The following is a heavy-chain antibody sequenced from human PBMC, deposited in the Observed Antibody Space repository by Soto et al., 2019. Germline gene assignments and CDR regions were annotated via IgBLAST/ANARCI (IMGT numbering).Heavy chain of an antibody. Sequence: EVQLVESGGGLVQPGGSLRLSCAASGFTFRSYWMTWVRQAPGKGLEWVANIHPEGSAKYYVDSVKGRHTISRDNAKNSLDLQMSSLTDEDTAVYYCAYNSSSGNVAFDTWGQGTMVTDSP. CDR2: IHPEGSAK. D-gene: IGHD1-1*01. CDR3: AYNSSSGNVAFDT. V-gene: IGHV3-7*01. J-gene: IGHJ3*02. CDR1: GFTFRSYW.